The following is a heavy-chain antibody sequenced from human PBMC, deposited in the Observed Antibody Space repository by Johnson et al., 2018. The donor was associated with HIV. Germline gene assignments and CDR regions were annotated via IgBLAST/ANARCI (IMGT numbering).Heavy chain of an antibody. CDR1: GFTVSSNY. Sequence: VQLVESGGGLVQPGGSLRLSCAASGFTVSSNYMSWVRQAPGKGLEWVSVIYSGGSTYYADSVKDRFTISRDNSKNTLYLQMNSLRAEDTAVYYCAKGIAAAAAGAFDIWGQGTMVTVSS. J-gene: IGHJ3*02. V-gene: IGHV3-66*01. CDR2: IYSGGST. D-gene: IGHD6-13*01. CDR3: AKGIAAAAAGAFDI.